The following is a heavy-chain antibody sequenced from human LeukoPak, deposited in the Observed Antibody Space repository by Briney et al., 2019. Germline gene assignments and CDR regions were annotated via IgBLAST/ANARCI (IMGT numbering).Heavy chain of an antibody. CDR1: GFTFSRHA. Sequence: PGGSLRLSCAASGFTFSRHAMSWVHQAPGKGLEWVSTTGLNSVNTLCAESVQGRFSISRDNSKNTLDLQMDNLRVDDTAVYYCAKGDDIGKHPTRAYYFDTWGQGTLVTVSS. D-gene: IGHD5-24*01. CDR2: TGLNSVNT. CDR3: AKGDDIGKHPTRAYYFDT. J-gene: IGHJ4*02. V-gene: IGHV3-23*01.